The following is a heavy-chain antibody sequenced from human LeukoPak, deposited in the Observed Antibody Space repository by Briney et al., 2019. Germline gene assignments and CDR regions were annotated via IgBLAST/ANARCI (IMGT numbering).Heavy chain of an antibody. Sequence: GASVKVSCKASGYTFTGYYMHWVRQAPGQGLEWMGWINPNSGGTNYAQKLQGRVTMTTDTSTSTAYMELRSLRSDDTAVYYCARVGAAAGTDAFDIWGQGTMVTVSS. D-gene: IGHD6-13*01. CDR2: INPNSGGT. CDR1: GYTFTGYY. CDR3: ARVGAAAGTDAFDI. J-gene: IGHJ3*02. V-gene: IGHV1-2*02.